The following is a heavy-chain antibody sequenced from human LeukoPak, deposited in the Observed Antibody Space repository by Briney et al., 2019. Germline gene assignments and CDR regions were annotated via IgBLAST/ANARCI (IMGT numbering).Heavy chain of an antibody. CDR1: GFRVSSNY. CDR3: ARVLRFLNYYNTRFDP. CDR2: IYSGGST. V-gene: IGHV3-66*01. D-gene: IGHD3-3*01. Sequence: GGSLRLSCAASGFRVSSNYMSWVRQAPGKGLEWVSVIYSGGSTYYADSVKGRFTISRDNSKNTLYLQMNSLRAEDTAVYYCARVLRFLNYYNTRFDPWGQGTLVTVSS. J-gene: IGHJ5*02.